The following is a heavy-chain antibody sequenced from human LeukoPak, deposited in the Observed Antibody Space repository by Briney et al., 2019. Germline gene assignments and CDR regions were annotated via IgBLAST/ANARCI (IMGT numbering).Heavy chain of an antibody. CDR3: ARVRYYGSGSYSYYYGMDV. Sequence: GGSLRLSCAASGFTFSSYSMNWVRQAPGKGLEWVSSISSSSSYIYYADSVKGRFTISRDNAKNSLYLQMNSLRAEDTAVYYCARVRYYGSGSYSYYYGMDVWGQGTTVTVSS. D-gene: IGHD3-10*01. CDR1: GFTFSSYS. CDR2: ISSSSSYI. J-gene: IGHJ6*02. V-gene: IGHV3-21*01.